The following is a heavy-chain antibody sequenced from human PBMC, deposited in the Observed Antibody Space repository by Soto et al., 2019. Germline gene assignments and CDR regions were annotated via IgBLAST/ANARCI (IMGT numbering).Heavy chain of an antibody. V-gene: IGHV3-23*01. D-gene: IGHD1-26*01. CDR2: ISGNGGNT. Sequence: EVQLLESGGGLVQPGGSLRLSCAASGFTLSSYAMTWVRQAPGKGLEWVSGISGNGGNTYYADSVKGRFTISRDNSQNTLYLQMNSLRAEDTALYYCAKGSRGGSYGYFDYWGQGTLVTVSS. CDR1: GFTLSSYA. J-gene: IGHJ4*02. CDR3: AKGSRGGSYGYFDY.